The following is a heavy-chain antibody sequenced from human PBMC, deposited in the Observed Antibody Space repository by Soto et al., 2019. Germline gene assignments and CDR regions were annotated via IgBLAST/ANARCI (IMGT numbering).Heavy chain of an antibody. Sequence: QVQLQESGTGLVKPSETLSLSCTVSGGSISSYYWSWFRQSPGKRMEWIGYVHHSWGSSYNPSLQSRVAISLGTSKSQFALKVTSVTATDTAVYYCARQGFGPLHGLVDVWGQGTTVTVSS. V-gene: IGHV4-59*08. D-gene: IGHD3-10*01. CDR2: VHHSWGS. J-gene: IGHJ6*02. CDR3: ARQGFGPLHGLVDV. CDR1: GGSISSYY.